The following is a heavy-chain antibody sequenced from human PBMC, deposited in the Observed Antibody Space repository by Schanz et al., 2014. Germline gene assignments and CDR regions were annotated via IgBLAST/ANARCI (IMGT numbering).Heavy chain of an antibody. CDR1: GYTFTNHG. V-gene: IGHV1-18*04. CDR2: INPSNGNT. CDR3: ARAGFCSGSACYSLGIDY. J-gene: IGHJ4*02. D-gene: IGHD2-15*01. Sequence: QVQLVQFGPEVKKPGASVRVSCKSSGYTFTNHGITWVRQAPGQGLEWMGWINPSNGNTVYAQNFQGRITMTTETSATIASMELRSLRSDDSAVYYCARAGFCSGSACYSLGIDYWGQGTLVTVSS.